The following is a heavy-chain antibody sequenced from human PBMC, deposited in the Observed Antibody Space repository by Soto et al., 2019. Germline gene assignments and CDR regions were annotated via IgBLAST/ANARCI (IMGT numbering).Heavy chain of an antibody. CDR1: GFSLRNARMG. CDR2: IFSNDEK. J-gene: IGHJ6*02. Sequence: QVTLKESGPVLVKPTETLTLTCIVSGFSLRNARMGVSWIRQPPGKALEWLAHIFSNDEKSYSTSLKSRLTITKDTSKSQVVLAMTNMDPVDTATYYCARAMVVVADTRVPGAMDVWGQGTTVTVSS. D-gene: IGHD2-15*01. CDR3: ARAMVVVADTRVPGAMDV. V-gene: IGHV2-26*01.